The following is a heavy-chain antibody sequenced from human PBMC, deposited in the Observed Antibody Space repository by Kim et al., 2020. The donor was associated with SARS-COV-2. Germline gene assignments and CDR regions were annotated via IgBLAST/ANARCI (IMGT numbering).Heavy chain of an antibody. J-gene: IGHJ4*02. D-gene: IGHD3-22*01. V-gene: IGHV3-74*01. Sequence: GGSLRFSCAASGFTFSRHWMHWVRQVPGKGMMWVSRINNDGSNTRYVDSVKGRFTISRDNAMNTLYLQMNSLRAEDTAVYYCVRDRDNDITTYHPMFDYWGLGALVTVSS. CDR3: VRDRDNDITTYHPMFDY. CDR2: INNDGSNT. CDR1: GFTFSRHW.